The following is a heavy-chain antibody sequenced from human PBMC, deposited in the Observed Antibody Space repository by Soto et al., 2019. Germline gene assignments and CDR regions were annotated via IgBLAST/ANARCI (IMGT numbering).Heavy chain of an antibody. J-gene: IGHJ3*02. D-gene: IGHD3-3*01. CDR3: ARDLSRSGYYTSSFDI. CDR2: INPSGGST. Sequence: ASVKVSCKASGYIFTSYYIHWVRQAPGQGLEWMGLINPSGGSTDYAQKFQGKVTMTRDTSTSTVFMEVSSLRPEDTAVYYCARDLSRSGYYTSSFDIWGQGTMVTVSS. CDR1: GYIFTSYY. V-gene: IGHV1-46*01.